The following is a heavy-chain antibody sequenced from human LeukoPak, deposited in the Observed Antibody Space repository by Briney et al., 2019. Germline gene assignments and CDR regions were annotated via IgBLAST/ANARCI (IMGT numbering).Heavy chain of an antibody. V-gene: IGHV4-4*02. Sequence: SGTLSLTCAVSGGSISSSNWWSWVRQPPGKGLEWIGEIYHSGSTNYNPSLKSRVTISVDKSKNQFSLKLSSVTAADTALYYCARGGCSGGSCYSGVDLDYWGQGTLVTVSS. J-gene: IGHJ4*02. D-gene: IGHD2-15*01. CDR3: ARGGCSGGSCYSGVDLDY. CDR1: GGSISSSNW. CDR2: IYHSGST.